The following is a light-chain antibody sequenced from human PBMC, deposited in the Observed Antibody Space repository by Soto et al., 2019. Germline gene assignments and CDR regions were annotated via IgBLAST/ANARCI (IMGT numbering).Light chain of an antibody. CDR2: GNN. V-gene: IGLV1-40*01. CDR3: QSYDSSLSGYV. Sequence: QSALPQPPSVSWAPGQRVSISCTVSSAHIGAAYNVDWYQQLPGTAPKLLIYGNNNRPSGVPARFSGSKSGTSASLAIAGLQAEDEGDYYCQSYDSSLSGYVFGTGTKVTVL. J-gene: IGLJ1*01. CDR1: SAHIGAAYN.